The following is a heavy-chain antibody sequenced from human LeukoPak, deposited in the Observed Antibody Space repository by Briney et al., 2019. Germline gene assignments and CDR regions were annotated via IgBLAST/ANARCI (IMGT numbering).Heavy chain of an antibody. CDR2: TNPSGGST. CDR3: ARNLYSYGETAAFDI. V-gene: IGHV1-46*01. Sequence: ASVKVSCKASGYTFTSYYMHWVRQAPGQGLEWMGITNPSGGSTSYAQKFQGRVTTTRDTSTSTVYMELSSLRSEDTAVYYCARNLYSYGETAAFDIWGQGTMVTVSS. J-gene: IGHJ3*02. D-gene: IGHD5-18*01. CDR1: GYTFTSYY.